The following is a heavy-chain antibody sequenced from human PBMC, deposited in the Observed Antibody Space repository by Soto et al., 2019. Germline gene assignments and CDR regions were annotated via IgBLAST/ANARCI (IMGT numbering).Heavy chain of an antibody. J-gene: IGHJ6*04. V-gene: IGHV1-3*01. CDR1: GYTFTSYA. Sequence: ASVKVSCEASGYTFTSYAMHWVRQAPGQRLEWMGWINAGNGNTKYSQKFQGRVTITRDTSASTAYMELSSLRSEDTAVYYCARSILGYCSSTSCPYYYYGMDVWGKGTTVTVSS. D-gene: IGHD2-2*01. CDR3: ARSILGYCSSTSCPYYYYGMDV. CDR2: INAGNGNT.